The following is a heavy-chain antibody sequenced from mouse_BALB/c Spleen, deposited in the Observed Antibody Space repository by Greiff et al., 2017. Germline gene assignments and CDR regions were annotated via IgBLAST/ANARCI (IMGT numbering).Heavy chain of an antibody. CDR3: ARLTGEAY. CDR2: ISSGSSTI. CDR1: GFTFSSFG. Sequence: DVHLVESGGGLVQPGGYRKLSCAASGFTFSSFGMHWVRQAPEKGLEWVAYISSGSSTIYYADTVKGRFTISRDNPKNTLFLQMTSLRSEDTAMYYCARLTGEAYWGQGTTLTVSS. V-gene: IGHV5-17*02. J-gene: IGHJ2*01.